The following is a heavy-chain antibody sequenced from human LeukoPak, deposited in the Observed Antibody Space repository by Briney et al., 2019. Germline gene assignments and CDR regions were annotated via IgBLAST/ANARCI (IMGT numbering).Heavy chain of an antibody. V-gene: IGHV3-74*01. CDR3: GRVINWNFDY. CDR2: INTDGNYT. J-gene: IGHJ4*02. Sequence: GGSLRLSCAASGFTVSNYWMHWVRQVPGKGLVWLSRINTDGNYTAYADSVKGRFTISRDDAKNTLYLGMNSLRAEDTAVYYCGRVINWNFDYWGQGTLVTVSS. CDR1: GFTVSNYW. D-gene: IGHD1-1*01.